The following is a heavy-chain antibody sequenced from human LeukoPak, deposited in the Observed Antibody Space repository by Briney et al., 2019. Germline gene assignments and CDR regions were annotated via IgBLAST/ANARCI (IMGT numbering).Heavy chain of an antibody. D-gene: IGHD3-22*01. CDR2: ISAYNGNT. V-gene: IGHV1-18*01. Sequence: ASVKVSCKASGYTFTSYGISWVRQAPGQGLEWMGWISAYNGNTNYAQKLQGRVTMTTDTSTSTAYMELRSLRSDDTAVYHCARDPRFYTPFLMIDEGYFDYWGQGTLVTVSS. CDR3: ARDPRFYTPFLMIDEGYFDY. CDR1: GYTFTSYG. J-gene: IGHJ4*02.